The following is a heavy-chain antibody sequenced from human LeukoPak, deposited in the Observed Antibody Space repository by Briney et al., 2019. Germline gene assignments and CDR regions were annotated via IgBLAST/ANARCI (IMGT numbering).Heavy chain of an antibody. V-gene: IGHV3-64*01. J-gene: IGHJ4*02. CDR3: ARERAFYYFDY. Sequence: PGGSLRLSCAASGFTFTTYTIHWVRQAPGKGLEYVSAVVGNGGTTYYANSVKGRFIISRDNSKNTVYLQMGSLRAEDTAVYYCARERAFYYFDYWGQGTLVTVYS. CDR2: VVGNGGTT. CDR1: GFTFTTYT.